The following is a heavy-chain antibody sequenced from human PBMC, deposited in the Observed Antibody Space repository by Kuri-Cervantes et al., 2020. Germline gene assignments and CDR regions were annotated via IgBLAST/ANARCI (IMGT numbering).Heavy chain of an antibody. CDR2: IYYSGST. J-gene: IGHJ3*02. CDR3: ARAFKPPVGLLRACAAFDI. V-gene: IGHV4-31*02. Sequence: SCGVSGYSISSGYYWSWIRQHPGKGLEWIGYIYYSGSTYYNPSLKSRVTISVDTSKNQFSLKLSSVTAADTAVYYCARAFKPPVGLLRACAAFDIWGQGTMVTDSS. CDR1: GYSISSGYY. D-gene: IGHD2-15*01.